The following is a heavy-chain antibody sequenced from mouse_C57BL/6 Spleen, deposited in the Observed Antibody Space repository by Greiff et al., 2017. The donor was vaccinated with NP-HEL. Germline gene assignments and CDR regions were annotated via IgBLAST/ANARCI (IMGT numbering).Heavy chain of an antibody. J-gene: IGHJ3*01. Sequence: QVQLQQSGPELVQPGASVKLSCKASGYAFSSSWMNWVKQRPGKGLEWIGRIYPGDGDTNYNGQFKGKATLTADKSSSPAYMQLSSLTSEDSAVYVCARGGWFLPWFAYWGQGTLVTVSA. CDR1: GYAFSSSW. CDR3: ARGGWFLPWFAY. V-gene: IGHV1-82*01. CDR2: IYPGDGDT. D-gene: IGHD2-3*01.